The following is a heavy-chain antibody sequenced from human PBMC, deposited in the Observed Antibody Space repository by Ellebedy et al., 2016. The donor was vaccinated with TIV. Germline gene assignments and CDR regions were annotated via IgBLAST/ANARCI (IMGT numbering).Heavy chain of an antibody. V-gene: IGHV3-23*01. CDR3: TSPAVGHTTGCCRYYFDY. J-gene: IGHJ4*02. D-gene: IGHD2-15*01. CDR2: IGLSDTTT. CDR1: GFTFSNFA. Sequence: PGGSLRLSCEASGFTFSNFAMGWVRQAPGKGLEWVSGIGLSDTTTYYSDSVKGRFTISRDNSKNTVYLQMNSLRAEDTAVYFCTSPAVGHTTGCCRYYFDYWGLGTLVTVSS.